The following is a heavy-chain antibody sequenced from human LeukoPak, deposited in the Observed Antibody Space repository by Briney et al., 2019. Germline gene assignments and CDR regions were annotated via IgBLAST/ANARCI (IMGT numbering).Heavy chain of an antibody. J-gene: IGHJ5*02. CDR1: GFRFSDFT. V-gene: IGHV3-23*01. CDR2: IGGRGGST. D-gene: IGHD3-16*01. Sequence: GGSLRLSCAASGFRFSDFTMTWVRQAPGKGPEWVSAIGGRGGSTYYADSLGGRFTISRDNSKDMVYLQMNSLKVEDTAAYYCGKEGGAWGQGTKVTVSS. CDR3: GKEGGA.